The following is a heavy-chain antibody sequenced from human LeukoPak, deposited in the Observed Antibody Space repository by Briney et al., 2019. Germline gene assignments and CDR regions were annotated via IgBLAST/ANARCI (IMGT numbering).Heavy chain of an antibody. CDR2: INPSGGST. CDR1: GYTFTSYY. J-gene: IGHJ4*02. V-gene: IGHV1-46*01. Sequence: ASVKVSCKASGYTFTSYYMHWVRQAPGQGLEWMGIINPSGGSTSYAQKFQGRVTMTRDTSTSTVCMELSSLRSEDTAVYYCARELSIAARKNYFDYWGQGTLVTVSS. D-gene: IGHD6-6*01. CDR3: ARELSIAARKNYFDY.